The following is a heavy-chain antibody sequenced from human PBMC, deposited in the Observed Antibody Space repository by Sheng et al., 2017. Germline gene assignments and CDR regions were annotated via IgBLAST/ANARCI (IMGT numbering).Heavy chain of an antibody. J-gene: IGHJ3*02. Sequence: QVQLVQSGAEVKKPGSSVKVSCKASGGTFSSYTISWVRQAPGQGLEWMGRIIPILGIANYAQKFQGRVTITADKSTSTAYMELSSLRSEDTAVYYCARPRVVPAADDAFDIWGQGTMVTVSS. CDR3: ARPRVVPAADDAFDI. V-gene: IGHV1-69*02. CDR1: GGTFSSYT. CDR2: IIPILGIA. D-gene: IGHD2-2*01.